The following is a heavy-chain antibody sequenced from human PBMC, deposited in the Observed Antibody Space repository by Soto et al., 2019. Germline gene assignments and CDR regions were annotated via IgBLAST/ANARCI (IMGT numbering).Heavy chain of an antibody. D-gene: IGHD3-10*01. Sequence: QVTLKESGPVLVNPTETLTLTCTVSGFSLSNARMGVSWIRQPPGKALEWLAHIFSNDEKSYSPSLKSRLHTSKDTSNIQVVLTMTNMDPVDTATYYCARMVRTNYYGSGSYRILDYWGQGTLVTVSS. CDR1: GFSLSNARMG. V-gene: IGHV2-26*01. J-gene: IGHJ4*02. CDR2: IFSNDEK. CDR3: ARMVRTNYYGSGSYRILDY.